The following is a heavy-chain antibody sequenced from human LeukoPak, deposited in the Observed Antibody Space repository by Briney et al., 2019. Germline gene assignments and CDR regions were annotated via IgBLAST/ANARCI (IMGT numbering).Heavy chain of an antibody. CDR2: FYPYDSDT. CDR1: GYSFTSYL. J-gene: IGHJ2*01. D-gene: IGHD6-13*01. CDR3: ARLPGISPSYWYFDL. V-gene: IGHV5-51*01. Sequence: GESLKISCKGSGYSFTSYLIGWVRQMPGKGLGWIGIFYPYDSDTRYSPSFQGQVTISADNSISTAYLQWSSLKASDTAIYYCARLPGISPSYWYFDLWGRGTLVTVSS.